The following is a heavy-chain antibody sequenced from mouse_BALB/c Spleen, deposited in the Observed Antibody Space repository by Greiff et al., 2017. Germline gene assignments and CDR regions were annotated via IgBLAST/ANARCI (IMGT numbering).Heavy chain of an antibody. D-gene: IGHD1-1*01. J-gene: IGHJ4*01. CDR3: ARYTTVVARDAMDY. CDR1: GYSFTGYY. Sequence: VQLQQSGPELVKPGASVKISCKASGYSFTGYYMHWVKQSHVKSLEWIGRINPYNGATSYNQNFKDKASLTVDKSSSTAYRELHSLTSEDSAVYYCARYTTVVARDAMDYWGQGTSVTVSS. V-gene: IGHV1-31*01. CDR2: INPYNGAT.